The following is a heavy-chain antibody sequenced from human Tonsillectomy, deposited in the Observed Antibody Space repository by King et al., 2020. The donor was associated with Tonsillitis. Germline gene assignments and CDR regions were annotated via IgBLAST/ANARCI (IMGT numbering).Heavy chain of an antibody. CDR2: IWYDGSNR. Sequence: VQLVESGGGVVQPGRSLRLSCAASGFSFSSHGMHWVRQAPGKGLEWVAVIWYDGSNRYYADSVKGRFTISRDNSKNTLYLQMNSLRAEDTAVYYCARTSTWSLGYDFDYWGQGTLVTVSS. CDR3: ARTSTWSLGYDFDY. V-gene: IGHV3-33*01. CDR1: GFSFSSHG. D-gene: IGHD3-16*01. J-gene: IGHJ4*02.